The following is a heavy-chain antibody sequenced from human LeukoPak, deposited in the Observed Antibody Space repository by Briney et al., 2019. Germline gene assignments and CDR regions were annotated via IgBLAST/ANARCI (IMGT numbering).Heavy chain of an antibody. J-gene: IGHJ4*02. CDR3: ARDRIQLWLPEYYFDY. CDR1: GFTFSSYS. CDR2: ISSSSSYI. Sequence: GGSLRLSCAASGFTFSSYSMNWVRQAPGKGLEWVSSISSSSSYIYYADSVKGRFTISRDNAKNSLYLQMNSLRAEDTAVYYCARDRIQLWLPEYYFDYWGQGTLVTVSS. V-gene: IGHV3-21*01. D-gene: IGHD5-18*01.